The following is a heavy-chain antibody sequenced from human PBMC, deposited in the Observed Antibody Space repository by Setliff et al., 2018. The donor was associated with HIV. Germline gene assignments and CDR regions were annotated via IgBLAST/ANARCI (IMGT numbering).Heavy chain of an antibody. J-gene: IGHJ6*04. CDR1: GDTFSSHA. CDR3: ARDSRDIVVVIAPEPEPYYYYGMDV. Sequence: SVKVSCKASGDTFSSHAISWVRQAPGQGLEWMGGIIPIFGTPNYAQKFKGRLTITADESTSTVYMELSSLRSEDTAVYYCARDSRDIVVVIAPEPEPYYYYGMDVWGEGTTVTASS. D-gene: IGHD2-15*01. CDR2: IIPIFGTP. V-gene: IGHV1-69*13.